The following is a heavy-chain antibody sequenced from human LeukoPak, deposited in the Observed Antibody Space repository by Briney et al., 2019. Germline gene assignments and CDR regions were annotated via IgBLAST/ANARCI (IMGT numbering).Heavy chain of an antibody. J-gene: IGHJ4*02. Sequence: PLETLSLTCAVYGGSFSGYYWSWIRQPPGKGLEWIGEINHSGSTNYNPSLKSRVTMSLDTSKNQFSLKLTSVTAADTALYYCARELKVGNTGYYLDYWGQGTLVTVSS. D-gene: IGHD2/OR15-2a*01. CDR2: INHSGST. V-gene: IGHV4-34*01. CDR1: GGSFSGYY. CDR3: ARELKVGNTGYYLDY.